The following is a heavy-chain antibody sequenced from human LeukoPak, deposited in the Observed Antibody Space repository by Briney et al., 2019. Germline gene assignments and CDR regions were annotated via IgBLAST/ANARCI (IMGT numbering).Heavy chain of an antibody. CDR3: ASTYDYDTSGYYPFDY. V-gene: IGHV3-74*01. Sequence: PGGSLRLSCAASGFTFNTYSMNWVRQAPGKGLVWVSRISSDGTSPTYAGSVKGRLTISRDNAKNTLYLQMNSLRVEDTAVYYCASTYDYDTSGYYPFDYWGQGTLVTVSA. D-gene: IGHD3-22*01. J-gene: IGHJ4*02. CDR1: GFTFNTYS. CDR2: ISSDGTSP.